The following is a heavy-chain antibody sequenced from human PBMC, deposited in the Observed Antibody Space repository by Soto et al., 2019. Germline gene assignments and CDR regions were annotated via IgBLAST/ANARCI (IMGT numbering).Heavy chain of an antibody. D-gene: IGHD5-18*01. CDR3: ARDSGTAMVDYYYYYGMDV. J-gene: IGHJ6*02. CDR1: GGSISSYY. Sequence: SETLSLTCTVSGGSISSYYWSWIRQPPGKGLEWIGYIYYSGSTNYNPSLKSRVTISVDTSKNQFSLKLSSVTAADTAVYYCARDSGTAMVDYYYYYGMDVWGQGTTVTAP. V-gene: IGHV4-59*01. CDR2: IYYSGST.